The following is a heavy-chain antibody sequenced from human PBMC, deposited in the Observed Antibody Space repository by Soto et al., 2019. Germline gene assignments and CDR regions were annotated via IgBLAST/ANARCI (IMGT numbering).Heavy chain of an antibody. D-gene: IGHD2-2*01. CDR3: ARVEDIVVVPAAPRVWFDP. CDR1: GYTFTSYG. V-gene: IGHV1-18*01. Sequence: GYTFTSYGISWVLQAPGQGLEWMGWISAYNGNTNYAQKLQGRVTMTTDTSTSTAYMELRSLRSDDTAVYYCARVEDIVVVPAAPRVWFDPWGQGTLVTV. CDR2: ISAYNGNT. J-gene: IGHJ5*02.